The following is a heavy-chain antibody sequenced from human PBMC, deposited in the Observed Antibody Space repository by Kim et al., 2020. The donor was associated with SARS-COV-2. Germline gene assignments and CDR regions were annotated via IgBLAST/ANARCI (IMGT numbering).Heavy chain of an antibody. D-gene: IGHD2-15*01. CDR1: GGSISSRSYY. J-gene: IGHJ4*02. CDR3: ARYKGYCSGGSCYGTFDY. V-gene: IGHV4-39*01. CDR2: IYYSGST. Sequence: SETLSLTCTVSGGSISSRSYYWGWIRQPPGKGLEWIGSIYYSGSTYYNPSLKSRVTISVDTSKNQFSLKLSSVTAADTAGYYCARYKGYCSGGSCYGTFDYWGQGTLVTVSS.